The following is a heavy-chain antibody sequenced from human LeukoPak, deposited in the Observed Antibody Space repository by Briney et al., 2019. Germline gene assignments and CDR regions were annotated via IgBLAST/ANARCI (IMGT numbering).Heavy chain of an antibody. CDR2: MNPNSGNT. Sequence: GASVKVSCKASGYTFTSYDINWVRQATGQGLEWMGWMNPNSGNTGYAQKFQGRVTMTRNTSISTAYMELSSLRSEDTAVYYCARGGMYYYDSSGYSNWFDPWGQGTLVTVSS. CDR3: ARGGMYYYDSSGYSNWFDP. J-gene: IGHJ5*02. CDR1: GYTFTSYD. D-gene: IGHD3-22*01. V-gene: IGHV1-8*01.